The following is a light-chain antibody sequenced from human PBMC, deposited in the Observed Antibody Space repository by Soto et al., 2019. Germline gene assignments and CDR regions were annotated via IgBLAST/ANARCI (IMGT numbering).Light chain of an antibody. CDR2: GAS. J-gene: IGKJ1*01. CDR1: QTISGTS. Sequence: EIVLAQSPGIVSLSPGEIANLSFSASQTISGTSLAWYQQKPGQAPRLLIYGASSRATGIPDRFSGSGSGTDFTLTISSPQSEDFAVYYCQQYDKWPRTFGQGTKVDIK. CDR3: QQYDKWPRT. V-gene: IGKV3-20*01.